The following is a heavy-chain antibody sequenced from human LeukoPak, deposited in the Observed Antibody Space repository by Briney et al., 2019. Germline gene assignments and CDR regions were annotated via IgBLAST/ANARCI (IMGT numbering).Heavy chain of an antibody. V-gene: IGHV1-2*02. CDR2: INPNSGGT. J-gene: IGHJ6*03. CDR3: ARDIAAQDYYYYYMDV. D-gene: IGHD6-6*01. CDR1: GYTFTGYY. Sequence: ASVKVSCKASGYTFTGYYMHWVRQAPGQGLEWMGWINPNSGGTNYAQKFQGRVTMTRDTSISTAYMELSRLRSDGTAVYYCARDIAAQDYYYYYMDVWGKGTTVTVSS.